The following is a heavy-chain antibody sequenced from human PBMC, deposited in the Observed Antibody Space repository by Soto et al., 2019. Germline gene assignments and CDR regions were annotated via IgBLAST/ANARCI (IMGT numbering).Heavy chain of an antibody. CDR3: VRVKGDYYGSGSLDY. J-gene: IGHJ4*02. CDR1: GYTFITIG. CDR2: ISPHKGNT. Sequence: QVQLVQSGAEVKKPGASVKVSCKASGYTFITIGISWVRQAPGQGLEWMGWISPHKGNTNYAQNFQGRVTMTTDTSTSTAYMELRSLRSDDTAVYYCVRVKGDYYGSGSLDYWGQGTLVTVSS. D-gene: IGHD3-10*01. V-gene: IGHV1-18*01.